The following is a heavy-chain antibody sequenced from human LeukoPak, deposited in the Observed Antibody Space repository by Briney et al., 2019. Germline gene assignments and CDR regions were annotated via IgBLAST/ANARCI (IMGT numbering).Heavy chain of an antibody. V-gene: IGHV1-69*13. J-gene: IGHJ4*02. Sequence: ASVKVSCKASGGTFSSYAISWVRQAPGQGLEWMGGIIPIFGTANYAQKFQGRVTITADESTSTAYMELSSLRSEDTAVYYCAREYYYDSSGYFDYWGQGTPVTVSS. CDR2: IIPIFGTA. CDR3: AREYYYDSSGYFDY. CDR1: GGTFSSYA. D-gene: IGHD3-22*01.